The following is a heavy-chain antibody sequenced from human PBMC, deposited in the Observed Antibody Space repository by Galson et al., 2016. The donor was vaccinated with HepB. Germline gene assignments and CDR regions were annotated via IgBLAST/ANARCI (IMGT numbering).Heavy chain of an antibody. CDR1: GYTFTGNY. Sequence: SVKVSCKASGYTFTGNYMHWVRQAPGQGLEWMGWINPSSGGTNYAQKFQGRVTMTRDRSITTAYMELSRLRSDDTAVYYCARDMDHPEKYYEYVWGSYRPLGYYGMDVWGQGTTVTVSS. D-gene: IGHD3-16*02. CDR3: ARDMDHPEKYYEYVWGSYRPLGYYGMDV. CDR2: INPSSGGT. V-gene: IGHV1-2*02. J-gene: IGHJ6*02.